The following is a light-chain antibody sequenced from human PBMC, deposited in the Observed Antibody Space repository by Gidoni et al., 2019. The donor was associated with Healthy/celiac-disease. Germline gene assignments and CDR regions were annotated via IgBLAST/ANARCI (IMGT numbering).Light chain of an antibody. V-gene: IGLV3-1*01. Sequence: SYELTQPPSVSVSPGQTASVTCSGNKLGEKFVSWYQQIPGQSPVVVIYQDSKRPSGIPERFSGSNSGNTASLTISGTQAMDEAAYYCQAWDSSTYVVFGGGTKLTVL. CDR1: KLGEKF. J-gene: IGLJ2*01. CDR3: QAWDSSTYVV. CDR2: QDS.